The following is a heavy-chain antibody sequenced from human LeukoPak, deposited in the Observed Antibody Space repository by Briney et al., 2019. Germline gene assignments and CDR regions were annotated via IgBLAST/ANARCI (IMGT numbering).Heavy chain of an antibody. V-gene: IGHV1-46*01. CDR3: ASILRGNYNQDY. CDR1: GYTFTSYY. D-gene: IGHD1-1*01. CDR2: INPSGGST. Sequence: EASVTVSCTASGYTFTSYYMHWVRQAPGQGLEWMGIINPSGGSTSYAQKFQGRVTMTRDTSASTVYMELSSLRSEDTAVYYCASILRGNYNQDYWGQGTLVTVSS. J-gene: IGHJ4*02.